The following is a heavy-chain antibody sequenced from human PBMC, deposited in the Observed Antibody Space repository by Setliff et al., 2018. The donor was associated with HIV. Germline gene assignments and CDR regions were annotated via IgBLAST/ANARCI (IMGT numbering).Heavy chain of an antibody. V-gene: IGHV3-21*01. J-gene: IGHJ4*02. CDR1: GFTFSSYW. CDR3: TRMIPPRSNRFSSGWFGY. CDR2: ISSSGTYI. D-gene: IGHD6-19*01. Sequence: NPGGSLRLSCTASGFTFSSYWMSWVRQAPGKGLEWVSSISSSGTYIYYADSMKGRFTISRDKAGNSLYLQLNNVRAEDTAVYYCTRMIPPRSNRFSSGWFGYWGQGTVVTVSS.